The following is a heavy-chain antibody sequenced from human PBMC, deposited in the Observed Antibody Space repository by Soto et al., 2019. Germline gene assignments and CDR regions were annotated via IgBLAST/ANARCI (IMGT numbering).Heavy chain of an antibody. CDR1: GFTFSDYY. J-gene: IGHJ6*03. CDR2: ISSSGSTI. V-gene: IGHV3-11*01. Sequence: QVQLVESGGGLVKPGGSLRLSCAASGFTFSDYYRSWIRQAPGKGLEWVSYISSSGSTIYYADSVKGRFTISRDNAKNSLYLQMNSLRAEDTAVYYCARDTSYSSWDYYYYYMDVWGKGTTVTVSS. D-gene: IGHD6-6*01. CDR3: ARDTSYSSWDYYYYYMDV.